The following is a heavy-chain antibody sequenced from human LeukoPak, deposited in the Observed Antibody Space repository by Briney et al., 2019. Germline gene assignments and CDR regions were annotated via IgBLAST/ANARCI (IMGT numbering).Heavy chain of an antibody. CDR2: ISSSSVTI. CDR1: EFTFGSYS. CDR3: ARGPRYYDFWSGYYTGHYYFDY. V-gene: IGHV3-48*01. J-gene: IGHJ4*02. D-gene: IGHD3-3*01. Sequence: GGSLRLSCAASEFTFGSYSMNWVRQAPGKGLEWVSYISSSSVTIYYADSVKGRFTVSRDNAKNSLYLQMNSLRAEDTAVYYCARGPRYYDFWSGYYTGHYYFDYWGQGTLVTVSS.